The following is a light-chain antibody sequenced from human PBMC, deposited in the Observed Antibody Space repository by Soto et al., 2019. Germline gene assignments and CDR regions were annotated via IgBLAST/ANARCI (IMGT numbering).Light chain of an antibody. CDR2: DTS. J-gene: IGLJ1*01. CDR1: TGAVTSGHY. V-gene: IGLV7-46*01. CDR3: LLSYSGALFV. Sequence: QAVVTQEPSLTVSPEGTVTLTCGSSTGAVTSGHYPYWFQQKPGQAPRTLIYDTSNKHSWTPARFSGSLLGGKAALTLSGAQPEDEAEYHCLLSYSGALFVFGTGTKVTVL.